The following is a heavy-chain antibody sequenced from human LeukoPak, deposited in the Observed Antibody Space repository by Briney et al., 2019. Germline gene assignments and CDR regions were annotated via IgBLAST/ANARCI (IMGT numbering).Heavy chain of an antibody. V-gene: IGHV1-24*01. Sequence: ASVKVSCKVSGYTLTELSMHWVRQAPGKGLEWMGGFDPEDGETIYAQKFQGRVTMTKDTSTDTAYMELSSLRSEDTAVYYCATSNSSGYWDAFDIWGQGTMVTVSS. CDR1: GYTLTELS. CDR3: ATSNSSGYWDAFDI. CDR2: FDPEDGET. D-gene: IGHD3-22*01. J-gene: IGHJ3*02.